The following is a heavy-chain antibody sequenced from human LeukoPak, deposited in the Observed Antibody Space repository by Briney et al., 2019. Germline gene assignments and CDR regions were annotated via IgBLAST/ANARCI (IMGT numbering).Heavy chain of an antibody. D-gene: IGHD3-9*01. CDR1: GFTFDDYA. J-gene: IGHJ4*02. CDR3: AKDIRYFDWLFPNPFDY. V-gene: IGHV3-9*01. CDR2: ISWNSGSI. Sequence: TGGSLRLSCAASGFTFDDYAMHWVRHAPGKGLEWVSGISWNSGSIGYADSVKGRFTISRDNAKNSLYLQMNSLRAEDTALYYCAKDIRYFDWLFPNPFDYWGQGTLITVSS.